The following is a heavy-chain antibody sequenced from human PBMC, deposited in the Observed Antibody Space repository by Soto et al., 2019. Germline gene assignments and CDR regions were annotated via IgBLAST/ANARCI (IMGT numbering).Heavy chain of an antibody. Sequence: SETLSLTCAVYGGSFSGYYWSWIRQPSGKGLEWIGEINHSGSTNYNPSLKSRVTISVDTSKNQFSLKLSSVTAADTAVYYCARGFPHYYDSSGYRRAFDIWGQGTMVTVSS. CDR3: ARGFPHYYDSSGYRRAFDI. CDR1: GGSFSGYY. CDR2: INHSGST. J-gene: IGHJ3*02. D-gene: IGHD3-22*01. V-gene: IGHV4-34*01.